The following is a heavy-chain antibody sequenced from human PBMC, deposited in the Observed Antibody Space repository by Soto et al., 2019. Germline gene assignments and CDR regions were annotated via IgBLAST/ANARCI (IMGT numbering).Heavy chain of an antibody. V-gene: IGHV3-7*03. CDR2: IYLDRGET. CDR3: AKAPDSNYQMYNWFDP. J-gene: IGHJ5*02. Sequence: GGSLRLSCLMSGFSLSESCMSWVRQTPGKGLEWVANIYLDRGETFHADSVKGRFTISSDNAENSVFLQMNSLRAEDTALYYCAKAPDSNYQMYNWFDPWGQGTLVTVSS. D-gene: IGHD4-4*01. CDR1: GFSLSESC.